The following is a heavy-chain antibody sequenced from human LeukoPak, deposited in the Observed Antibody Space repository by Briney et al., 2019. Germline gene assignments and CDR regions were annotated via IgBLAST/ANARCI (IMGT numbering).Heavy chain of an antibody. CDR3: VRDLREADH. CDR1: GFTFSAYC. CDR2: ICPDGSVV. D-gene: IGHD3-10*01. Sequence: GGSLRLSCVASGFTFSAYCMHWVRQGPEKGLERVSRICPDGSVVNHADSVKGRFTTSRDNAKNTVFLQMNSLRVDDTAVYYCVRDLREADHWGLGTLVTVSS. V-gene: IGHV3-74*01. J-gene: IGHJ4*02.